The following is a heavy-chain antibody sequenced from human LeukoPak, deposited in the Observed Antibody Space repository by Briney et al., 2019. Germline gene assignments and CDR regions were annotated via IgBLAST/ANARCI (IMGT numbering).Heavy chain of an antibody. CDR3: ARYDVGWYYFDY. V-gene: IGHV4-61*02. CDR2: IYTSGST. D-gene: IGHD6-19*01. Sequence: SETLSLTCTVSGGSISSGSYYWSWIRQPAGKGLEWIGRIYTSGSTNYNPSLKSRVTISVDTSKNQFSLKLSSVTAADTAVYYCARYDVGWYYFDYWGQGTLVTVSS. CDR1: GGSISSGSYY. J-gene: IGHJ4*02.